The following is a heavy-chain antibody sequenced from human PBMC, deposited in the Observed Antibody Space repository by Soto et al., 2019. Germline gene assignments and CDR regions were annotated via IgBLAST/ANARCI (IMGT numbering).Heavy chain of an antibody. CDR1: GYTLTELS. Sequence: ASVKVSCKVSGYTLTELSMHWVRQAPGKGLEWMGGFDPEDGETIYAQKFQGRVTMTEDTSTDTAYMELSSLRSEDTAVYYCATGFMGCSCGSCKFLFDYWGQGTLVTVSS. CDR2: FDPEDGET. J-gene: IGHJ4*02. D-gene: IGHD2-15*01. V-gene: IGHV1-24*01. CDR3: ATGFMGCSCGSCKFLFDY.